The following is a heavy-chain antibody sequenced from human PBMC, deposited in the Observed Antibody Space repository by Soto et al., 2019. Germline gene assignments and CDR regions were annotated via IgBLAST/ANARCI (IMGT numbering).Heavy chain of an antibody. CDR1: GFSLSNARMG. D-gene: IGHD3-3*01. J-gene: IGHJ4*02. Sequence: QVTLKESGPVLVKPTETLTLTCTVSGFSLSNARMGVSWIRQPPGKALEWLAHIFSNDEKSYSTSLKSRLTISKETSKSQVVLTMTNMDPVDTATYYCARTFTIFGVVINFDYWGQGTLVTVSS. V-gene: IGHV2-26*01. CDR3: ARTFTIFGVVINFDY. CDR2: IFSNDEK.